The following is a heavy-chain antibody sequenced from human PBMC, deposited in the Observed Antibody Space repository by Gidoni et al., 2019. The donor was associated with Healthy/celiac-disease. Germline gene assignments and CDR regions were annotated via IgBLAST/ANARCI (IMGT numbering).Heavy chain of an antibody. D-gene: IGHD6-19*01. CDR3: ARPGIAVAETGYYGMDV. CDR1: GYSFTSYW. CDR2: IDPSDSYT. Sequence: EVQLVQSGAEVKKPGESLRISCKGSGYSFTSYWISWVRQMPGKGLEWMGRIDPSDSYTNYSPSFQGHVTISADKSISTAYLQWSSLKASDTAMYYCARPGIAVAETGYYGMDVWGQGTTVTVSS. J-gene: IGHJ6*02. V-gene: IGHV5-10-1*03.